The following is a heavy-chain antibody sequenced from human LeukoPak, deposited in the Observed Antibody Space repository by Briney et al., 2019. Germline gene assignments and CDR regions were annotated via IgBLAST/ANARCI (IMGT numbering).Heavy chain of an antibody. Sequence: SETLSLTCAVYGGSFSGYYWSWIRQPPGKGLEWIGEINHSGSTNYNPSLKSRVTISVDTSKNQFSLKLSSVTAADTAVYYCARGHILRYFDWLPDYWGQGTLVTVPS. V-gene: IGHV4-34*01. CDR2: INHSGST. J-gene: IGHJ4*02. CDR1: GGSFSGYY. D-gene: IGHD3-9*01. CDR3: ARGHILRYFDWLPDY.